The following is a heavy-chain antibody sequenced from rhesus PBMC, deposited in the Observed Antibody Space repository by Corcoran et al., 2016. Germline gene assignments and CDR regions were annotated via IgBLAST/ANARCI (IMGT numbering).Heavy chain of an antibody. V-gene: IGHV4S14*01. CDR1: GYSISSNY. CDR3: ARAVLQYLDWYFDL. J-gene: IGHJ2*01. Sequence: QVQLQESGPGLVKPSETLSLTCAVSGYSISSNYWNWIRQPPGKGREWIGRIYGRGGSHYLNPSLKSRVTLSVDTSKNQFSLKLSSVTAADTAVYYCARAVLQYLDWYFDLWGPGTPITSSS. CDR2: IYGRGGSH. D-gene: IGHD3-3*01.